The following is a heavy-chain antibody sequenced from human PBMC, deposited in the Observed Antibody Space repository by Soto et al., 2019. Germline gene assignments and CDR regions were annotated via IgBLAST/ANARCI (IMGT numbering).Heavy chain of an antibody. V-gene: IGHV1-3*01. J-gene: IGHJ4*02. Sequence: QVQLVQSGAEVKNPGASVKVSCKASGYTFTGYAIHWVRQAPGQRLEWMGWINGGNGDTKYSQKFQGRVTISRDTSASTAYMELTSLGSEDTVVYHCARGYCSSTSCQYYFDFWGQGTLVTVSS. CDR3: ARGYCSSTSCQYYFDF. D-gene: IGHD2-2*01. CDR1: GYTFTGYA. CDR2: INGGNGDT.